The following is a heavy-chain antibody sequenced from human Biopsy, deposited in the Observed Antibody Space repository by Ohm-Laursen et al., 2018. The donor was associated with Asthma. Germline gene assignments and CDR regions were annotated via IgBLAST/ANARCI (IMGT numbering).Heavy chain of an antibody. V-gene: IGHV4-30-4*02. CDR1: GASIKTDDHY. J-gene: IGHJ5*02. D-gene: IGHD6-19*01. CDR3: ARASVAASSNWFDP. CDR2: IHYSGST. Sequence: SDTLSLTCTVSGASIKTDDHYWSWLRQPPGKGLEWFGFIHYSGSTSYNPSLKGGVTISVDTSKNQFSLKLSSVTAADTAVYYCARASVAASSNWFDPWGQGTPVTVSS.